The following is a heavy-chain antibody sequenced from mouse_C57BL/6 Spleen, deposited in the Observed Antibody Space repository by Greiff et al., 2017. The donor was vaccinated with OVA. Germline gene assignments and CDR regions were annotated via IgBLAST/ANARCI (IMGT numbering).Heavy chain of an antibody. CDR3: VRYEDYDEGFAY. CDR2: IRSKSNNYAT. V-gene: IGHV10-1*01. D-gene: IGHD2-4*01. Sequence: VQLKESGGGLVQPKGSLKLSCAASGFSFNTYAMNWVRQAPGKGLEWVARIRSKSNNYATYYADSVKDRFTISRDDSESMLYLQMNNLKTEDTAMYYCVRYEDYDEGFAYWGQGTLVTVSA. J-gene: IGHJ3*01. CDR1: GFSFNTYA.